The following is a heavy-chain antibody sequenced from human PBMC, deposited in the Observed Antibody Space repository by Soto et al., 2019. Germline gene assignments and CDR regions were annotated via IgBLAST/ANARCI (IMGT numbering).Heavy chain of an antibody. CDR3: ARGRRSCTNTTCYPNAPFPYGMDV. CDR1: GYTFTNYD. CDR2: INPDSDNT. V-gene: IGHV1-8*01. D-gene: IGHD2-2*01. Sequence: ASVKVSCKTSGYTFTNYDINWVRQAAGQGLEWMGWINPDSDNTGYAQKFQGRVTMTRDTSISTAYMELNSLRSEDTAVYYCARGRRSCTNTTCYPNAPFPYGMDVWGQGTTVTVSS. J-gene: IGHJ6*02.